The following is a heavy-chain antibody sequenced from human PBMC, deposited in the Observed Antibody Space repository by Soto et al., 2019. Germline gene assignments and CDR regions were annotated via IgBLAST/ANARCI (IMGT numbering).Heavy chain of an antibody. CDR3: ARLGCSSTTCYVWDNWFDP. Sequence: SETLFLTCTVSGGSISSYYWSWIRQPPGKGLEWIGYIYYSGSTKYNPSLKSRVTISVDTSKNQFSLKLSSVTAADTAVYYCARLGCSSTTCYVWDNWFDPWGQGTLVTVSS. CDR1: GGSISSYY. CDR2: IYYSGST. V-gene: IGHV4-59*01. D-gene: IGHD2-2*01. J-gene: IGHJ5*02.